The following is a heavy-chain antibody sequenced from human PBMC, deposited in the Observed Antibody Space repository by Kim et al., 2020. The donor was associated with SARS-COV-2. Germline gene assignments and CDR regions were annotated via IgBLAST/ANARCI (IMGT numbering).Heavy chain of an antibody. Sequence: GGSLRLSCAASGFTFSSYGMHWVRQAPGKGLEWVAVIWYDGSNKYYADSVKGRFTISRDNSKNTLYLQMNSLRAEDTAVYYCARDQERGAANWFDPWGQGTLVTVSS. CDR1: GFTFSSYG. J-gene: IGHJ5*02. D-gene: IGHD3-16*01. CDR3: ARDQERGAANWFDP. V-gene: IGHV3-33*01. CDR2: IWYDGSNK.